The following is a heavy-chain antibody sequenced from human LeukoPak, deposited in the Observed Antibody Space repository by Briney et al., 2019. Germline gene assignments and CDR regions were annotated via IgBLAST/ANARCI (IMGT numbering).Heavy chain of an antibody. D-gene: IGHD3-10*01. CDR2: ISSSSKTI. CDR3: ARDRALTMIRGVMEVAY. J-gene: IGHJ4*02. CDR1: GFTFSNYN. V-gene: IGHV3-48*02. Sequence: GGSLRLSCAASGFTFSNYNMNWVRQAPGKGLEWVSYISSSSKTIYYADSVKGRFTISRDNAKNSLYLQMNSLRDEDTAVYFCARDRALTMIRGVMEVAYWGQGTLVTVSS.